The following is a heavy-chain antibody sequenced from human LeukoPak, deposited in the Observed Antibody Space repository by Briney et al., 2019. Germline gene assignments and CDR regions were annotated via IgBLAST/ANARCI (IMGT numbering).Heavy chain of an antibody. V-gene: IGHV3-30*04. CDR2: ISYDGSNK. D-gene: IGHD1-26*01. CDR3: ARVRGSYFQVAFDI. Sequence: GRSLRLSCAASGFTFSSYAIHWVRQAPGKGLEWVAVISYDGSNKYYADSVKGRFTISRDNSKNTLYLQMNSLRAEDTAVYYCARVRGSYFQVAFDIWGQGTMVTVSS. CDR1: GFTFSSYA. J-gene: IGHJ3*02.